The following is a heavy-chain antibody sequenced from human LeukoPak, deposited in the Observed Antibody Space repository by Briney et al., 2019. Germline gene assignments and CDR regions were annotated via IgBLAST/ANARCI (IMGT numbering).Heavy chain of an antibody. CDR1: GFTFSSYS. D-gene: IGHD3-3*01. CDR3: ARVVEGAYDFWSGYPPTQYYYYYYYMDV. V-gene: IGHV3-21*01. CDR2: ISSSSSYI. J-gene: IGHJ6*03. Sequence: PGGSLRLSCAASGFTFSSYSMNWVRQAPGKGLEWVSSISSSSSYIYYADSVKGRFTISRDNAKNSLYLQMNSLRAEDTAVYYCARVVEGAYDFWSGYPPTQYYYYYYYMDVWGKGTTVTVSS.